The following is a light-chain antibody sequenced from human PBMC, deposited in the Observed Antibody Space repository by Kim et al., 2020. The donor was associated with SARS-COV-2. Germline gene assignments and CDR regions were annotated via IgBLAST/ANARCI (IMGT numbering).Light chain of an antibody. Sequence: DIVMTQSPLSLPVTPGEPASISCRSSQSLLHSNGYNYLDWYLQKPGQSPQLLIYLGSNRASGVPDRFSGSGSGTDFTLTISRLEPEDFAVYYCQQYGSSYTFGQGTKLEI. V-gene: IGKV2-28*01. CDR1: QSLLHSNGYNY. CDR3: QQYGSSYT. CDR2: LGS. J-gene: IGKJ2*01.